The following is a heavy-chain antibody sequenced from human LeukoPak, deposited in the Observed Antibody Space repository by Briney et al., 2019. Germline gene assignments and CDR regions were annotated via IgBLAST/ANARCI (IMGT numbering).Heavy chain of an antibody. CDR1: GFTFSGYE. V-gene: IGHV3-48*03. CDR2: ISSTGGTI. Sequence: GGSLRLSCAASGFTFSGYEMNWVRQAPGKGLEWVSYISSTGGTIYYADSVKGRFTISRDNAKNSLYLQMNSLRAEDTAVYYCAYCSGGTCYYFDYWGQGTLVTVSS. D-gene: IGHD2-15*01. CDR3: AYCSGGTCYYFDY. J-gene: IGHJ4*02.